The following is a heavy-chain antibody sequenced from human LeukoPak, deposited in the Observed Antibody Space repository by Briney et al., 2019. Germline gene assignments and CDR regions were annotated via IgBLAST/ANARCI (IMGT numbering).Heavy chain of an antibody. V-gene: IGHV4-4*07. CDR2: INISGNT. CDR3: AREVVGYYNYMDV. CDR1: GGSIGSNY. D-gene: IGHD1-26*01. Sequence: SETLSLTCTVSGGSIGSNYWSWVRQPAGKGLEWVGRINISGNTNYNPSLKSRVTMSVDTSKNQFSLRLNFVTAADTAVYYCAREVVGYYNYMDVWGKGTTVTVSS. J-gene: IGHJ6*03.